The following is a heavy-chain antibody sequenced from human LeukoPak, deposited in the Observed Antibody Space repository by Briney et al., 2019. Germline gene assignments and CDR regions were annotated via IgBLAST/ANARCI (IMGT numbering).Heavy chain of an antibody. D-gene: IGHD2-2*01. Sequence: RPGGSLTLFCTASGFALDEHGTSWVCQVPGKGLEWVSGINWSGGSTGYADPLRGRFTISRDNAKNPLYLQMDSLRAEDTALYYCARAPITSPFYFDYWGQGTLVTVSS. CDR1: GFALDEHG. V-gene: IGHV3-20*04. CDR3: ARAPITSPFYFDY. J-gene: IGHJ4*02. CDR2: INWSGGST.